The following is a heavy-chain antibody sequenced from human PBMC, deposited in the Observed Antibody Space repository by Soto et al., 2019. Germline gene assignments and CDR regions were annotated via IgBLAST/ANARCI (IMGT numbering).Heavy chain of an antibody. D-gene: IGHD1-26*01. Sequence: EVQVLESGGGLVQPGGSLRLSCAASGFTFSSFGMNWVRQDPGKGLEWVSGVRSDGDTTYNAESVKGRFTVSRDTSKNTVYLQMNSLRAEDTAVYYCAKGKGVGATPDGANCWGQGTPVTVSS. J-gene: IGHJ4*02. CDR1: GFTFSSFG. CDR3: AKGKGVGATPDGANC. CDR2: VRSDGDTT. V-gene: IGHV3-23*01.